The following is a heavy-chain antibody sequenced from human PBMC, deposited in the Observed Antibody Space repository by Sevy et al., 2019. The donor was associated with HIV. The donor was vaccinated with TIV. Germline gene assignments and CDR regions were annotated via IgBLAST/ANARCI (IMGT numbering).Heavy chain of an antibody. CDR1: GFTFSSFA. CDR3: ARDGVSSGWYRGYYFDN. Sequence: GGSPRLSCAASGFTFSSFAMHWVRQAPGKGLDWVTFISYDGTDNYYADSVKGRFTISRDNSKNTLDLQMNSQRPEDTAIYYCARDGVSSGWYRGYYFDNWGQGTLVTVSS. CDR2: ISYDGTDN. D-gene: IGHD6-19*01. V-gene: IGHV3-30*04. J-gene: IGHJ4*02.